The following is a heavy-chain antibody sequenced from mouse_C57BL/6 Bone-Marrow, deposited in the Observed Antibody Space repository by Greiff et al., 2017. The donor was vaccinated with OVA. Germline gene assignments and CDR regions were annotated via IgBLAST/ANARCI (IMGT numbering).Heavy chain of an antibody. J-gene: IGHJ3*01. CDR3: AKTGDGYYPAWFAY. V-gene: IGHV2-4*01. D-gene: IGHD2-3*01. CDR1: GFSLTSYG. CDR2: IWSGGST. Sequence: QVHVKQSGPGLVQPSQSLSITCTVSGFSLTSYGVHWVRQPPGKGLEWLGVIWSGGSTDYNAAFISRLSISKDNSKSQVFFKMNSLQADDTAIYYCAKTGDGYYPAWFAYWGQGTLVTVSA.